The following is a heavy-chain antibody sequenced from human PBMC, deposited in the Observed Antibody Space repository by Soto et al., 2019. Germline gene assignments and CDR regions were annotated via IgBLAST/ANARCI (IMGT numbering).Heavy chain of an antibody. CDR3: ARGQTVVVIAATPPVHDWFDP. D-gene: IGHD2-15*01. J-gene: IGHJ5*02. V-gene: IGHV4-4*02. CDR1: GGSISSSNW. Sequence: QVQLQESGPGLVKPSGTLSLTCAVSGGSISSSNWWSWVRQPPGKGLEWIGEIYHSGSTNYNPSLKSRVTISVDKSKTQFSLNLSSVTAADTAVYYCARGQTVVVIAATPPVHDWFDPWGQGTLVTVSS. CDR2: IYHSGST.